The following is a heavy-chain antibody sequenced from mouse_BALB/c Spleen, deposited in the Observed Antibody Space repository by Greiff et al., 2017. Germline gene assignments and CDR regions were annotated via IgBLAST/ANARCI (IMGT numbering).Heavy chain of an antibody. D-gene: IGHD1-1*01. Sequence: VMLVESGPGLVQPSQSLSITCTVSGFSLTSYGVHWVRQSPGKGLEWLGVIWSGGSTDYNAAFISRLSISKDNSKSQVFFKMNSLQANDTAIYYRARNNDYGRPLGYAMDYWGQGTSVTVSS. V-gene: IGHV2-2*02. CDR1: GFSLTSYG. J-gene: IGHJ4*01. CDR2: IWSGGST. CDR3: ARNNDYGRPLGYAMDY.